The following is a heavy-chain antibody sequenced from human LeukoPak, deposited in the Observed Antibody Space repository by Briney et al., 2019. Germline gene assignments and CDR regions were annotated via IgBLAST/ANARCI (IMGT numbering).Heavy chain of an antibody. CDR3: ARGSLYYDSSPSYGMDV. Sequence: ASVKVSCKASGYTFTSYDINWVRQATGQGLEWMGWMNPNSGNTGYAQKFQGRVTMTRNTSISTAYMEPSSLRSEDTAVYYCARGSLYYDSSPSYGMDVWGQGTTVTVSS. D-gene: IGHD3-22*01. CDR2: MNPNSGNT. J-gene: IGHJ6*02. CDR1: GYTFTSYD. V-gene: IGHV1-8*01.